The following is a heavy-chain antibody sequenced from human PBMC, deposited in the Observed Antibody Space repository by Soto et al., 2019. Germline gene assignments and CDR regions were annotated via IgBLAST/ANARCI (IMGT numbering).Heavy chain of an antibody. V-gene: IGHV3-30-3*01. J-gene: IGHJ3*02. CDR2: ISYDGSNK. CDR1: GFTFSSYA. Sequence: QVQLVESGGGVVQPGRSLRLSCAASGFTFSSYAMHWVRQAPGKGLEWVAVISYDGSNKYYADSVKGRFTISRDNSKNTLYVQMNSLRAEDTAVYYCARGRVSGSYSPDAFDIWGQGTMVTVSS. CDR3: ARGRVSGSYSPDAFDI. D-gene: IGHD1-26*01.